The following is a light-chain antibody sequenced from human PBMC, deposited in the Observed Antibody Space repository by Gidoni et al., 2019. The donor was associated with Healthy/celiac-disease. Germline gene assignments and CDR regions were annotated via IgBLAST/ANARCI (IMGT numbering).Light chain of an antibody. CDR3: QQNNSNPRT. J-gene: IGKJ1*01. CDR2: AAS. V-gene: IGKV1-39*01. CDR1: QSISSY. Sequence: DIQTTSSPSPLSASVGDRVTITCRASQSISSYLDWYQQKPGKAPKLLIYAASSLQSGVPSRFSGSGSGTDFTLTISSLQPEDFATYYCQQNNSNPRTFGQGTKVEIK.